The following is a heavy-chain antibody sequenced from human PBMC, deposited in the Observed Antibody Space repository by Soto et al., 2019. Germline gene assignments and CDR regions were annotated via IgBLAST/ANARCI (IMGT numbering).Heavy chain of an antibody. D-gene: IGHD3-10*01. CDR1: GFTFSSYA. J-gene: IGHJ4*02. CDR2: ISYDGSNK. V-gene: IGHV3-30-3*01. Sequence: GGSLRVSCAASGFTFSSYAMHWVRQAPGKGLEWVAVISYDGSNKYYAESVKGRFTISRDNSKNTLYLQMNSLRAEDTAVYYRAREDYYGSGHFDYWGQGTLVTVSS. CDR3: AREDYYGSGHFDY.